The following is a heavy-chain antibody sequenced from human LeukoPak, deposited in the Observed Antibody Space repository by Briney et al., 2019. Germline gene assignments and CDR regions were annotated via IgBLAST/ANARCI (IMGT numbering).Heavy chain of an antibody. D-gene: IGHD3/OR15-3a*01. V-gene: IGHV3-7*01. CDR1: GFTFSSYW. CDR3: ARDSGLVPFDY. Sequence: GGSLRLSCAASGFTFSSYWMSWVRQAPGKGLEWVANIKQDGSEKYYADSVKGRFTISRDNSKNTLYLQMNSLRAEDTAVYYCARDSGLVPFDYWGQGTLVTVSS. J-gene: IGHJ4*02. CDR2: IKQDGSEK.